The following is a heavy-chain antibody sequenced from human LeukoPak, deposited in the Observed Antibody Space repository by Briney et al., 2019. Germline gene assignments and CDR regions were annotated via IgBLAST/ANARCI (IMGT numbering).Heavy chain of an antibody. V-gene: IGHV3-7*01. CDR1: VFTFSSYW. CDR2: IKQDGSEK. D-gene: IGHD1-26*01. J-gene: IGHJ4*02. CDR3: ASTIVGAPEDY. Sequence: GGSLRLSCAASVFTFSSYWMSWVREAPGKGVEWVANIKQDGSEKYYVDSVKGRFTISRDNAKNSLYLQMNSLRAEDTAVYYCASTIVGAPEDYWGQGTLVTVSS.